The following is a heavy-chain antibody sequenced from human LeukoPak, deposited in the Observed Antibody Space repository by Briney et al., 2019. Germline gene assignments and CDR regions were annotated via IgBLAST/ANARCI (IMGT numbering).Heavy chain of an antibody. J-gene: IGHJ3*02. D-gene: IGHD3-16*01. CDR2: FDPEDGET. CDR3: ACGYEDQNAFDI. Sequence: ASVKVSCKVSGYTLTELSMHWVRQAPGKGLEWMGGFDPEDGETIYAQKFQGRVTMTEDTSTDTAYMELSSLRSEDTAVYYCACGYEDQNAFDIWGQGTMVTVSS. V-gene: IGHV1-24*01. CDR1: GYTLTELS.